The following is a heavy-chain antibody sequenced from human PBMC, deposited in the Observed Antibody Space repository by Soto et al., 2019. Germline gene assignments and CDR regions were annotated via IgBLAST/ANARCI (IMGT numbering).Heavy chain of an antibody. D-gene: IGHD1-7*01. CDR2: IIPILGIA. CDR3: ARGLRVLELGY. V-gene: IGHV1-69*04. J-gene: IGHJ4*02. Sequence: ASVKVSCKASGYTFTSYYISWVRQAPGQGLEWMGRIIPILGIANYAQKFQGRVTITADKSTSTAYMELSSLRSEDTAVYYCARGLRVLELGYWGQGTLVTVSS. CDR1: GYTFTSYY.